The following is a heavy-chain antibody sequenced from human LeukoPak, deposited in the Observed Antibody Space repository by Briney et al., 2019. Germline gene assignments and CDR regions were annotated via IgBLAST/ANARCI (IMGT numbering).Heavy chain of an antibody. J-gene: IGHJ4*02. CDR1: GGSVSSGSYY. Sequence: SETLSLTCTVSGGSVSSGSYYWSWIRQPPGKGLEWIGYIYYSGSTNYNPSLKCRVTISVDTSKNQFSLKLSSVTAADTAVYYCASHSDILTGYYTIDYWGQGTLVTVSS. CDR2: IYYSGST. D-gene: IGHD3-9*01. CDR3: ASHSDILTGYYTIDY. V-gene: IGHV4-61*01.